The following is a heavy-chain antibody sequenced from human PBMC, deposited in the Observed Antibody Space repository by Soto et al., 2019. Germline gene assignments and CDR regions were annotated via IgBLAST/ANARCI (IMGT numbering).Heavy chain of an antibody. V-gene: IGHV1-24*01. D-gene: IGHD3-3*01. CDR1: GYTFTSYD. Sequence: ASVKVSCKASGYTFTSYDINWVRQAPGKGLEWMGGFDPEDGETIYAQKFQGRVTMTEDTSTDTAYMELSSLRSEDTAVYYCASVRFLEWLDPNYGMDVWGQGTTVTVSS. J-gene: IGHJ6*02. CDR3: ASVRFLEWLDPNYGMDV. CDR2: FDPEDGET.